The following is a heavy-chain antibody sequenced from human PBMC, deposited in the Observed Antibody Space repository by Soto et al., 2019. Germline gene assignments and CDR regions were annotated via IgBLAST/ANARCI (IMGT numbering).Heavy chain of an antibody. CDR3: ARAKRGYSGYFDY. Sequence: PSETLSLTCAVSGGSISSGGYSWSWIRQPPGKGLEWIGYIYHSGSTYYNPSLKSRVTISVDRSKNQFSLKLSSVTAADTAAYYCARAKRGYSGYFDYWGQGTLVTVSS. J-gene: IGHJ4*02. CDR1: GGSISSGGYS. CDR2: IYHSGST. V-gene: IGHV4-30-2*01. D-gene: IGHD5-12*01.